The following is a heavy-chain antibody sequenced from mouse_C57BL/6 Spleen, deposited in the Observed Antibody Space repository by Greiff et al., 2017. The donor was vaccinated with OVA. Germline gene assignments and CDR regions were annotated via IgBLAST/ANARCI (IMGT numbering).Heavy chain of an antibody. J-gene: IGHJ4*01. CDR2: IDPSDSYT. CDR1: GYTFTSYW. CDR3: ARREGFITTVVPYYYAMDY. D-gene: IGHD1-1*01. V-gene: IGHV1-50*01. Sequence: QVQLQQPGAELVKPGASVKLSCKASGYTFTSYWMQWVKQRPGQGLEWIGEIDPSDSYTNYNQKFKGKATLTVDTSSSTAYMQLSSLTSEDSAVYYCARREGFITTVVPYYYAMDYWGQGTSVTVSS.